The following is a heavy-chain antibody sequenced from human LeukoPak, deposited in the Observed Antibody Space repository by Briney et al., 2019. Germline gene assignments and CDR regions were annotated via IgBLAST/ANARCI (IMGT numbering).Heavy chain of an antibody. CDR2: ISGSGGST. J-gene: IGHJ4*02. CDR1: GFTFSSYA. Sequence: GGSLRLSCAAAGFTFSSYAMSWVRQAPGKGQEWVSAISGSGGSTYYADSVKGRFTISRDNSKNTLYLQMNSLRAEDTAVYYWARGPWGGSYFPVGGPFDYWGQGTLVTVSS. CDR3: ARGPWGGSYFPVGGPFDY. V-gene: IGHV3-23*01. D-gene: IGHD1-26*01.